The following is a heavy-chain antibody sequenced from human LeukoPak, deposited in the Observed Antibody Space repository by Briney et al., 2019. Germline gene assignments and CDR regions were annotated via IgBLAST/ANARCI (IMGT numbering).Heavy chain of an antibody. CDR3: ARAGVYSGSSALYYFDY. CDR1: GYTFTGYY. D-gene: IGHD1-26*01. J-gene: IGHJ4*02. CDR2: INPNSGGT. Sequence: GASVKVSCKASGYTFTGYYMHWVRQAPGQGLECKGWINPNSGGTNYAQKFQGWVTMTRDTSISTAYMELSRLRSDDTAVYYCARAGVYSGSSALYYFDYWGQATLVTVSS. V-gene: IGHV1-2*04.